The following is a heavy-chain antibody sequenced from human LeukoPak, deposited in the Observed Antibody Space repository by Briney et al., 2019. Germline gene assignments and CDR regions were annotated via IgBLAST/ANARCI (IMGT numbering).Heavy chain of an antibody. CDR3: ARGPLFNY. J-gene: IGHJ4*02. Sequence: SETLSLTCTVSGGSISGYYWSWIRQPAGKGLEGIGRIHTSGSSNSSPSLKRRVTMSVDTSKSQFSMKRASVTAADTAVYYCARGPLFNYWGQGTLVTVSS. V-gene: IGHV4-4*07. CDR2: IHTSGSS. CDR1: GGSISGYY.